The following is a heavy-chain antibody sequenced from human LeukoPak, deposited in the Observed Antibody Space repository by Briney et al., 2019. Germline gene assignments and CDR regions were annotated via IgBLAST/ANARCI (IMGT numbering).Heavy chain of an antibody. D-gene: IGHD1-26*01. J-gene: IGHJ4*02. Sequence: ASVKVSCKASGYTFTSYDINWVRHATGQGLEWMGWMNPNSGTTGFAQKFQGRVAMTRDTSISTAYMELSSLRSEDTAVYYCARSPSGAFDYWGQGTLVTVTP. CDR2: MNPNSGTT. V-gene: IGHV1-8*01. CDR1: GYTFTSYD. CDR3: ARSPSGAFDY.